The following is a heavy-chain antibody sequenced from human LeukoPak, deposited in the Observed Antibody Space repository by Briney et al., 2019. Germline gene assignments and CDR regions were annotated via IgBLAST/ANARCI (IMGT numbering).Heavy chain of an antibody. CDR1: NYSISRDYY. V-gene: IGHV4-38-2*02. J-gene: IGHJ4*02. CDR2: IYRSGST. D-gene: IGHD3-10*01. Sequence: PSETLSLTCTVSNYSISRDYYWGWIRPPPGKGLEWIGSIYRSGSTYYNPSLKSRVTISIDTSRNQFSLKLSSVTAADTAVYFCARDEGGRHYSGSGSRVYWGQGTLVTVSS. CDR3: ARDEGGRHYSGSGSRVY.